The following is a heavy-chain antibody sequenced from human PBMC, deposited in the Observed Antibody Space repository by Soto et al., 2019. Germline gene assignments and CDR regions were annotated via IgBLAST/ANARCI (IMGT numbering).Heavy chain of an antibody. D-gene: IGHD3-16*01. Sequence: EVQLVETGGGVVRPGESLRLSCAASGFTLDDYGMSWVRQAPGKGLEWVSGINWNGGSTGYADSVKGLFTISRDNAKNHLYPQMNSLRAEDKALYHCDRARDYVYTGFDPGGQGTMGNASS. V-gene: IGHV3-20*01. CDR3: DRARDYVYTGFDP. CDR2: INWNGGST. CDR1: GFTLDDYG. J-gene: IGHJ5*02.